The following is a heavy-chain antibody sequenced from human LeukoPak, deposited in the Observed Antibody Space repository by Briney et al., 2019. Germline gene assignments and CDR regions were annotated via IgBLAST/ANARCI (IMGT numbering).Heavy chain of an antibody. CDR1: GYIFTTYF. V-gene: IGHV1-18*04. Sequence: ASVKVSCKASGYIFTTYFIHWVRQAPGQGLEWMGWISAYNGNTNYAQKLQGRVTMTTDTSTSTAYMELRSLRSDDTAVYYCATCLSSTSCPADYWGQGTLVTVSS. CDR3: ATCLSSTSCPADY. D-gene: IGHD2-2*01. CDR2: ISAYNGNT. J-gene: IGHJ4*02.